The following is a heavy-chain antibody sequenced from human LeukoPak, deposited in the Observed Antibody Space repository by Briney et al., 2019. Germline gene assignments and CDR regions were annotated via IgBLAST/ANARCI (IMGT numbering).Heavy chain of an antibody. V-gene: IGHV3-30*19. CDR1: GFTFNTYG. CDR3: ARGWSIRASYYPFTDV. Sequence: PGGSLRLSCAASGFTFNTYGIHWVRQAPGKGLEWVAFVYYDGRNKFYTDSVKGRFTISRDNSKNTVYLQMNSLRAEDTAMYYCARGWSIRASYYPFTDVWGRGTAVTISS. CDR2: VYYDGRNK. D-gene: IGHD3-10*01. J-gene: IGHJ6*04.